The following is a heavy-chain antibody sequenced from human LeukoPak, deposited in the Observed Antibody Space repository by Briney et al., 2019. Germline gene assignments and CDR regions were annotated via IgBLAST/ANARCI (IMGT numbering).Heavy chain of an antibody. Sequence: SKTLSLTCTVSGGSISSYYWSWIRQPPGKGLEWIGYIYYSGSTNYNPSLKSRVTISVDTSKNQFSLKLSSATAADTAVYYCAREDGDYYFDYWGQGTLVTVSS. D-gene: IGHD4-17*01. V-gene: IGHV4-59*01. J-gene: IGHJ4*02. CDR3: AREDGDYYFDY. CDR2: IYYSGST. CDR1: GGSISSYY.